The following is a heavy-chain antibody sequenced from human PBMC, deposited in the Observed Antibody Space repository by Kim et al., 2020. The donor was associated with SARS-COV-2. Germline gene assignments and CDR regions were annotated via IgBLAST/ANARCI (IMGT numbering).Heavy chain of an antibody. D-gene: IGHD4-17*01. CDR1: GGSISSSSYY. V-gene: IGHV4-39*01. CDR3: ARLANGDYDSYWYFVL. Sequence: SETLSLTCTVSGGSISSSSYYWGWIRQPPGKGLEWIGSIYYSGSTYYNPPLKSRVTISVDTSKNQLSLTLSSVTAADMAGYYCARLANGDYDSYWYFVLWGRGTLVTVSS. CDR2: IYYSGST. J-gene: IGHJ2*01.